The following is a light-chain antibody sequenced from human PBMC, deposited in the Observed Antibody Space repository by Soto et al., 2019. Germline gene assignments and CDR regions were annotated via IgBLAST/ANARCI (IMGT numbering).Light chain of an antibody. J-gene: IGLJ3*02. Sequence: QSALTQPASVSGSPGQSITISCTGTTGDIGSYNYVSWYQQHPGKAPKLMIYEVSSRPSGVSNRFSGSKSGNTASLTISGLQAEDEADYYCGSYTINSWAFGGGTKLTVL. CDR2: EVS. CDR3: GSYTINSWA. V-gene: IGLV2-14*01. CDR1: TGDIGSYNY.